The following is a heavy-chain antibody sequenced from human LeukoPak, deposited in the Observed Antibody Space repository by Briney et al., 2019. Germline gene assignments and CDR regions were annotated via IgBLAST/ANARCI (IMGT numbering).Heavy chain of an antibody. V-gene: IGHV1-69*05. J-gene: IGHJ4*02. CDR3: ARARRAVAGLSYFDY. CDR2: IIPIFGTA. Sequence: GASVTVSCKASGGTFSSYAISWVRRAPGQGLEWMGGIIPIFGTANYAQKFQGRVTITTDESTSTAYMELSSLRSEDTAVYYCARARRAVAGLSYFDYWGQGTLDTVSS. CDR1: GGTFSSYA. D-gene: IGHD6-19*01.